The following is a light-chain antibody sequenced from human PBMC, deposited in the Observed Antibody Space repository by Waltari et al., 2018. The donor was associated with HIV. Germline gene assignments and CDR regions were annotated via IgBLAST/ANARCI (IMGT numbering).Light chain of an antibody. J-gene: IGLJ1*01. Sequence: SFELTQPPSVSVSPGQTARITCSGDELADQYVYWYQQKAGQAPVVVMYKDGERPSGVPARFFAATSGTTVTLIISGVQAEDDADYYCQSADSSDSSYVFGSGTKVTVL. CDR2: KDG. CDR1: ELADQY. V-gene: IGLV3-25*03. CDR3: QSADSSDSSYV.